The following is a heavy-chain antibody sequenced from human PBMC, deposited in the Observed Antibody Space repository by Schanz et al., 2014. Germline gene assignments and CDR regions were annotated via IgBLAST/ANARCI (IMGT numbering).Heavy chain of an antibody. D-gene: IGHD3-22*01. V-gene: IGHV1-69*09. CDR2: IVPIAGIT. CDR3: AREVGLYDRGWFDP. J-gene: IGHJ5*01. Sequence: VQLVQSGAEVKRPGASVRVSCKASGGTFSSDTFSWVRQAPGQGLEWMGRIVPIAGITNYAQRFQGRITIAADKSSDTAYMELSSLRSEDTAVYDCAREVGLYDRGWFDPWGQGTLVTVSS. CDR1: GGTFSSDT.